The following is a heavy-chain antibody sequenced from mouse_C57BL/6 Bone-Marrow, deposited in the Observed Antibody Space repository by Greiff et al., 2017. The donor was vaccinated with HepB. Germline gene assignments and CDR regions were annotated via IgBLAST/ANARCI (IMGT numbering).Heavy chain of an antibody. J-gene: IGHJ4*01. CDR1: GFTFSDYY. D-gene: IGHD2-3*01. CDR2: ISNGGGST. Sequence: EVQGVESGGGLVQPGGSLKLSCAASGFTFSDYYMYWVRQTPEKRLEWVAYISNGGGSTYYPDTVKGRFTISRDNAKNTLYLQMSRLKSEDTAMYYCARRGIYDGYPYAMDYWGQGTSVTVSS. CDR3: ARRGIYDGYPYAMDY. V-gene: IGHV5-12*01.